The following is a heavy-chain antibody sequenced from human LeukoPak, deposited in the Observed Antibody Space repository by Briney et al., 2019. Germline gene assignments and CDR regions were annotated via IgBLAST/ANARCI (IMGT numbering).Heavy chain of an antibody. CDR1: GFTFSSYG. V-gene: IGHV3-48*03. CDR3: AELGITMIGGV. Sequence: GGSPRLSCAASGFTFSSYGMSWVRQAPGKGLEWVSYISSSGSTIYYADSVKGRFTISRDNAKNSLYLQMNSLRAEDTAVYYCAELGITMIGGVWGKGTTVTISS. J-gene: IGHJ6*04. CDR2: ISSSGSTI. D-gene: IGHD3-10*02.